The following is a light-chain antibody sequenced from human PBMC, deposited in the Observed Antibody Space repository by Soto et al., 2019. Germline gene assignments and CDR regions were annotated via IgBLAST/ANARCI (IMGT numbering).Light chain of an antibody. V-gene: IGKV3D-20*02. CDR2: GAS. CDR3: QQRSNWPGT. J-gene: IGKJ3*01. CDR1: QSVSSGY. Sequence: ETLLTQSPGTLSLSPGERATLSCRASQSVSSGYLAWYQQKPGQAPRLLIYGASTRATGIPARFSGSGSGTDFTLTISSLEPEDFAVYYCQQRSNWPGTFGPGTKVDIK.